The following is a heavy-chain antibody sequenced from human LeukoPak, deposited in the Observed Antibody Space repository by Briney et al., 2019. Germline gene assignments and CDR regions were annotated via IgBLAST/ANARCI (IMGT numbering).Heavy chain of an antibody. Sequence: SETLSLTCTVSGGSISSYYWSWIRQPPGKGLEWIGYIYTSGSTNYNPSLKSRVTISVDTSKNQFSLKLSSVTAADTAVYYCARDPIVGATRRAFDIWGQGTMVTVSS. J-gene: IGHJ3*02. CDR2: IYTSGST. D-gene: IGHD1-26*01. CDR3: ARDPIVGATRRAFDI. CDR1: GGSISSYY. V-gene: IGHV4-4*08.